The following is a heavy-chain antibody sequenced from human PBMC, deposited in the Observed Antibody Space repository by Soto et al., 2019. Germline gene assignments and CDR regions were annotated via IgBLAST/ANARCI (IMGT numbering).Heavy chain of an antibody. CDR2: ISYDGSNK. V-gene: IGHV3-30-3*01. Sequence: QVQLVESGGGVVQPGRSLRLSCAASGFTFSSYAMHWVRQAPGKGLEWVAVISYDGSNKYYADSVKGRFTISRDNSKNTLYLQMNSLRAEDTAVYYCSVAGMNGMDVWGQGTTVTVSS. J-gene: IGHJ6*02. CDR1: GFTFSSYA. D-gene: IGHD6-19*01. CDR3: SVAGMNGMDV.